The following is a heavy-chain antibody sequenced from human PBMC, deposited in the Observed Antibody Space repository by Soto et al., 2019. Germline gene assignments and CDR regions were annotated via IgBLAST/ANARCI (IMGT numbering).Heavy chain of an antibody. V-gene: IGHV1-8*01. Sequence: QVQLVQSGAEVKKPGASVKVSCKASGYTFTSYDINWVRQATGQGLEWMGWMNPNSGNTGYAQKFHGRVSMTRNSSLSTAYMALRSLRSEDTAVYYCARWPDGYYYYGMDVWGQGTTVTVSS. CDR3: ARWPDGYYYYGMDV. CDR2: MNPNSGNT. CDR1: GYTFTSYD. J-gene: IGHJ6*02.